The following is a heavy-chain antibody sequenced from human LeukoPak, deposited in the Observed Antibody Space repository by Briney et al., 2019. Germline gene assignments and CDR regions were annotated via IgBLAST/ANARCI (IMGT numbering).Heavy chain of an antibody. CDR3: ARSRAYYDPFDL. J-gene: IGHJ4*02. D-gene: IGHD4/OR15-4a*01. V-gene: IGHV4-39*02. CDR2: LYYRGTT. Sequence: SETLSLTCTVSGGSISTTGDYWGWIRQTPGKGLEWIGSLYYRGTTYYNPSLKSRVTISVDTSKKNLSLSLTSVTAADTAVYFCARSRAYYDPFDLWGQGTLVAVSS. CDR1: GGSISTTGDY.